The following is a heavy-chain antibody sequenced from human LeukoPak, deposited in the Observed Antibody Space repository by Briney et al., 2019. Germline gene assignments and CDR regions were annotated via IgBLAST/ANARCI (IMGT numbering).Heavy chain of an antibody. J-gene: IGHJ4*02. CDR1: GYTFSTYW. CDR2: IYPGDSDT. V-gene: IGHV5-51*01. Sequence: GESLKISCKGSGYTFSTYWIGWVRQMPGKGLEWMGIIYPGDSDTRYSPSLQGQVTISVDTSIGTAYLQWSSLTASDTAIYYCARQSDFRLDFWGERTLVTVSS. D-gene: IGHD3-3*01. CDR3: ARQSDFRLDF.